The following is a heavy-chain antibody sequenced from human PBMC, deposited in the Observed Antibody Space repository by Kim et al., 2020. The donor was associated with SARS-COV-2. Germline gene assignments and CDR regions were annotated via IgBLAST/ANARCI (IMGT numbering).Heavy chain of an antibody. CDR3: ARGIYDSNSLDY. CDR1: GYTFTTYY. Sequence: ASVKVSCKSSGYTFTTYYMHWVRQAPGQGLEWMGLINPNSGGTNYAQKFQGRVTMTVDTSISTAFMEMSRLRSDDTALYYCARGIYDSNSLDYWGQGALVTVSS. D-gene: IGHD3-22*01. J-gene: IGHJ4*02. V-gene: IGHV1-2*06. CDR2: INPNSGGT.